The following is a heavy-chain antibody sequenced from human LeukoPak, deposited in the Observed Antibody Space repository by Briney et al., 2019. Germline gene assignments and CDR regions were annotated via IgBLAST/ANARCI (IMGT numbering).Heavy chain of an antibody. Sequence: SETLSLTCIVSGGSISSYYWSWIRQPAGKGLEWIGRIYTSGSTNYNPSLKSRVTMSVDTPKNQFSLKLSSVTAADTAVYYCARGDTAMHMDYWGQGTLVTVSS. CDR3: ARGDTAMHMDY. J-gene: IGHJ4*02. CDR2: IYTSGST. CDR1: GGSISSYY. D-gene: IGHD5-18*01. V-gene: IGHV4-4*07.